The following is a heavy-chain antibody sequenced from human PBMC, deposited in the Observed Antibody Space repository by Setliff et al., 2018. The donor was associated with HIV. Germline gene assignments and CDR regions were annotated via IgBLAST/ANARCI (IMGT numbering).Heavy chain of an antibody. CDR3: ARDHGNGRAYNFWSGYYSFDY. D-gene: IGHD3-3*01. CDR2: ISTYNGNT. V-gene: IGHV1-18*04. J-gene: IGHJ4*02. Sequence: ASVKVSCKASGYTFTGYYMHWVRQAPGQGLEWMGWISTYNGNTNYAQKLQGRVTMTTGTSTTTAYMELSSLTSEDTAVYYCARDHGNGRAYNFWSGYYSFDYWGQGTLVTVSS. CDR1: GYTFTGYY.